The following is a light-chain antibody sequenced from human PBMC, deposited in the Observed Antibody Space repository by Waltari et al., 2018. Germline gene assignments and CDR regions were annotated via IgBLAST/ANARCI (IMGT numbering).Light chain of an antibody. V-gene: IGKV3-20*01. CDR1: QSVSTIS. Sequence: ELVLTQSPGTLSLSPGERATLSCRASQSVSTISLTWYQQKPGQAPRLLIYGTSSRATGIPDRFSGSGSGTDFTLTISRLQPEDFAIYYCQQYDGIVVTFGGGTKVEI. CDR2: GTS. CDR3: QQYDGIVVT. J-gene: IGKJ4*01.